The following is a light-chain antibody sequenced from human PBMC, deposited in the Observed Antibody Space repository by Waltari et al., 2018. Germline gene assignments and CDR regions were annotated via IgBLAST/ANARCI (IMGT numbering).Light chain of an antibody. CDR1: RSAVGPLNL. J-gene: IGLJ1*01. Sequence: QSALAQPAPVSRAPGQSIPISCHATRSAVGPLNLIPWYPQPPGEDPKLLIYEDNKRPSGVSHRFSGSHSGKTASLIISGLQAEDEADYHCCSYAGSGTYVFGTGTKVSVL. V-gene: IGLV2-23*01. CDR3: CSYAGSGTYV. CDR2: EDN.